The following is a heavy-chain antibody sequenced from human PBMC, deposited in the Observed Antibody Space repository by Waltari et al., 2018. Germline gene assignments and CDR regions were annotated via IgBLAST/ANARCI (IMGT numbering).Heavy chain of an antibody. J-gene: IGHJ4*02. CDR1: GFPFRPLR. Sequence: QVKMVESGGGVVQPGTSLRLSCAASGFPFRPLRLRWVRQAPGKGLEWVALASFDGSNTYYADSVKARFTISRDNSKKMLYLDMNSLRADDSAVYYCTREATSRGAYYFDYWGQGTRVTVSS. V-gene: IGHV3-30*04. CDR2: ASFDGSNT. CDR3: TREATSRGAYYFDY. D-gene: IGHD5-12*01.